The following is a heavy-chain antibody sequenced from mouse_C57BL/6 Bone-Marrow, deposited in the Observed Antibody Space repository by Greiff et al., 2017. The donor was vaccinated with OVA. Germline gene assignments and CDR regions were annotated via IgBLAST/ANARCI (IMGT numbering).Heavy chain of an antibody. Sequence: VQLQQPGAELVRPGTSVKLSCKASGYTFTSYWMHWVKQRPGQGLEWIGVIDPSDSYTNYNQKFKGKATLTVDTSSSTAYMQLSSLTSEDSAVYYCARGRSSSGYSYYFDYWGQGTTLTVSS. V-gene: IGHV1-59*01. CDR2: IDPSDSYT. CDR1: GYTFTSYW. D-gene: IGHD3-2*02. J-gene: IGHJ2*01. CDR3: ARGRSSSGYSYYFDY.